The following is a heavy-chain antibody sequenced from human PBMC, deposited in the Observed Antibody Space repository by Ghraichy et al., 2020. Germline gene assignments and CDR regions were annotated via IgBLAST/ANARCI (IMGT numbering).Heavy chain of an antibody. CDR1: GYTFSTYD. D-gene: IGHD3-10*01. CDR2: MNPNSGNT. V-gene: IGHV1-8*02. J-gene: IGHJ6*02. CDR3: ARLVRAKVRWYDTTPVAAGIDV. Sequence: ASVKVSCKASGYTFSTYDINWVRQATGQGLESMGWMNPNSGNTVYAQKFQGRVTMTRDTSISTVYMEVSSLTSEDTAVYYCARLVRAKVRWYDTTPVAAGIDVWGQGTTVTASS.